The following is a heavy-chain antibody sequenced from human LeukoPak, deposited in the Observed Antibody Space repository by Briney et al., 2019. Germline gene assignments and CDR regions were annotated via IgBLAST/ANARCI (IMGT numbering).Heavy chain of an antibody. CDR2: ILYDGSNK. J-gene: IGHJ4*02. D-gene: IGHD3-22*01. V-gene: IGHV3-30-3*01. CDR1: GFIFSSYG. Sequence: PGGSLRLSCAASGFIFSSYGMYWVRQAPGKGLEWVAVILYDGSNKYYADSVKGRFTISRDNSKNTLYLQMNSLRAEDTAVYYCASQPYYYDSNGYELDYWGQGTLVTVSS. CDR3: ASQPYYYDSNGYELDY.